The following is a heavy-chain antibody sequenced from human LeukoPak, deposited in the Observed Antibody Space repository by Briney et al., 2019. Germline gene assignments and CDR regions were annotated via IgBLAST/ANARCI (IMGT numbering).Heavy chain of an antibody. CDR2: IYYSGST. CDR3: ARECKEWFGELLSVHDAFDI. D-gene: IGHD3-10*01. J-gene: IGHJ3*02. CDR1: GGSISSSSYY. Sequence: PSETLSLTCTVSGGSISSSSYYWGWIRQPPGKGLEWIGSIYYSGSTYYNPSLKSRVTISVDTSKNQFSLKLSSVTAADTAVYYCARECKEWFGELLSVHDAFDIWGQGTMVTVSS. V-gene: IGHV4-39*07.